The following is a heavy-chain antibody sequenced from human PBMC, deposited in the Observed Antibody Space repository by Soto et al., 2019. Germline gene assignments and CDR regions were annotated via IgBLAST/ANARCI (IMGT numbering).Heavy chain of an antibody. CDR3: ARGLSWSPYFAL. J-gene: IGHJ4*02. D-gene: IGHD6-13*01. Sequence: QVKLQESGPGLVKPSETLSLTCTVSGASITTKSWNWVRQSPGKGLEWIGYLYYSGTTNYNPSLKRRVTNSIDTSKNHISLNLTSVTAADTAIYYCARGLSWSPYFALWGQGTRVTVSS. CDR1: GASITTKS. V-gene: IGHV4-59*01. CDR2: LYYSGTT.